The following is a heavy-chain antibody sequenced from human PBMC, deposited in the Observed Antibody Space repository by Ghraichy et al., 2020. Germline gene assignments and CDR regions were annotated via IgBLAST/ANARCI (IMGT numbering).Heavy chain of an antibody. D-gene: IGHD2-15*01. CDR2: IKQDESEK. J-gene: IGHJ4*02. CDR3: ARVACSGGSCYPPHYFDF. Sequence: GESLNISCAASGFTFSMYWMSWVRQAPGKGLEWVANIKQDESEKYYVDSVKGRFTISRDNAKNSLYLQMNSLRAEDTAVCHCARVACSGGSCYPPHYFDFWGQGTLVTVSS. V-gene: IGHV3-7*01. CDR1: GFTFSMYW.